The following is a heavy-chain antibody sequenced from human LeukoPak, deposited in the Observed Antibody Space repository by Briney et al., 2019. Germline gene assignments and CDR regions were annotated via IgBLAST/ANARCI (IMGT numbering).Heavy chain of an antibody. J-gene: IGHJ5*02. CDR1: GFTFTSYG. Sequence: PWRSLRLSCAASGFTFTSYGMHWVRQAPGKGLDWVALIWDDGNNKYYADSVKGRFTISRDNSKNTLYLQMNSLRAEDTAVYYCARDNGEWRLNWFDHWGQGTLVTVSS. D-gene: IGHD2-8*01. V-gene: IGHV3-33*01. CDR2: IWDDGNNK. CDR3: ARDNGEWRLNWFDH.